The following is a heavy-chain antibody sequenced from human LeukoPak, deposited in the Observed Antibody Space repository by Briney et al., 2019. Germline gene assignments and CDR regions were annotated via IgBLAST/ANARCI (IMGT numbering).Heavy chain of an antibody. Sequence: PGGSLRLSCAASGFTFSDYYMSWIRQAPGKGLEWVSYISSSGSTIYYADSVKGRFTISRDNAKNSLYLQMNSLRAEDTAVYYCAKDIYDYVWGSYRPHAFDIWGQGTMVTVSS. D-gene: IGHD3-16*02. CDR2: ISSSGSTI. J-gene: IGHJ3*02. CDR3: AKDIYDYVWGSYRPHAFDI. CDR1: GFTFSDYY. V-gene: IGHV3-11*04.